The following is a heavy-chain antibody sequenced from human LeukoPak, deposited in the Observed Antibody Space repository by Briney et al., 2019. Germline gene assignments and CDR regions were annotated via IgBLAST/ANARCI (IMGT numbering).Heavy chain of an antibody. J-gene: IGHJ4*02. CDR2: ISYDGSNK. D-gene: IGHD3-22*01. V-gene: IGHV3-30*18. CDR3: AKDCDIYYYDSSGYYDY. CDR1: GFIFSNYG. Sequence: GGSLRLSCAASGFIFSNYGMHWVRQAPGKGLEWVAVISYDGSNKYYADSVKGRFTISRDNSKNTLYLQMNSLRAEDTAVYYCAKDCDIYYYDSSGYYDYWGQGTLVTVSS.